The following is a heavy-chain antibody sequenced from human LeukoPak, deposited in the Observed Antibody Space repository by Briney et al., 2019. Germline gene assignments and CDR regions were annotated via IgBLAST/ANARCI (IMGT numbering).Heavy chain of an antibody. V-gene: IGHV3-74*01. D-gene: IGHD6-19*01. Sequence: GGSLRLSCAASGFTFSSYWMHRVRQAPGKGLVWVARISSDGSSTSYADSVKGRFTISRDNAKNTLYLQMNSLRAEDTAVYYCASLDSSGWYYFDYWGQGTLVTVSS. J-gene: IGHJ4*02. CDR3: ASLDSSGWYYFDY. CDR2: ISSDGSST. CDR1: GFTFSSYW.